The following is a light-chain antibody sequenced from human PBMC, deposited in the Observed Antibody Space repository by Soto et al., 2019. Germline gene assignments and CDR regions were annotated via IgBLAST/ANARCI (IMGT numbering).Light chain of an antibody. V-gene: IGKV1-39*01. CDR3: QKTYSTPFT. Sequence: DIQMTQSPSSLSASVGDRVTITCRASQTISNYLNWYQEKPGKAPKLLIYAASNLQSGVPSRFSGSGSGTDFTLTITNLQPEDSETYYCQKTYSTPFTFGPGTNVDVK. CDR1: QTISNY. J-gene: IGKJ3*01. CDR2: AAS.